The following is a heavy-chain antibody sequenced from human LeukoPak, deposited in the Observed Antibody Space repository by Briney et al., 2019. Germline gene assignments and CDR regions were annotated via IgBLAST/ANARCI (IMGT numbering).Heavy chain of an antibody. Sequence: TSETLSLTCAVYGGSFSGYYWSWIRQPPGKGLEWIGEINHSGSTNYNPSLKSRVTISVDTSKNQFSLKLSSVTAADTAVYYCARGGPSIVGATTFRYWGQGTLVTVSS. V-gene: IGHV4-34*01. CDR1: GGSFSGYY. D-gene: IGHD1-26*01. CDR2: INHSGST. CDR3: ARGGPSIVGATTFRY. J-gene: IGHJ4*02.